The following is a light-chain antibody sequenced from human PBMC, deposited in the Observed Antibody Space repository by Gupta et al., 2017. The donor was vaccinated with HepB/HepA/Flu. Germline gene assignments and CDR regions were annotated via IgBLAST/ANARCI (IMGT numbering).Light chain of an antibody. CDR3: QHFDNLPSFT. V-gene: IGKV1-33*01. Sequence: QLTQSPSSLSASVGDRVTIACQASQDISSYLNWYQQKPGKAPKVLIYDASNLETGVPSRFSGSGSGTHFTFTISSLQPEDIATYYCQHFDNLPSFTFGPGTKVNIK. CDR1: QDISSY. J-gene: IGKJ3*01. CDR2: DAS.